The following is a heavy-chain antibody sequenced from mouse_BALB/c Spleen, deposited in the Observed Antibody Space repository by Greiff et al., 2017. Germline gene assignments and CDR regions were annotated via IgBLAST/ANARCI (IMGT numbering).Heavy chain of an antibody. Sequence: DVQLVESGGGLVQPGGSRKLSCAASGFTFSSFGMHWVRQAPEKGLEWVAYISSGSSTIYYADTVKGRFTISRDNPKNTLYLQMSSLRSEDTAMYYCARQEAMDYWGQGTSVTVSS. CDR3: ARQEAMDY. CDR2: ISSGSSTI. CDR1: GFTFSSFG. J-gene: IGHJ4*01. V-gene: IGHV5-17*02.